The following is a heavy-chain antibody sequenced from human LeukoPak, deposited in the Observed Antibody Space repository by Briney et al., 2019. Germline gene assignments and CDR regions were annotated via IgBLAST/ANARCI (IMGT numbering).Heavy chain of an antibody. CDR1: GFTFSSYA. CDR2: ISYDGSNK. CDR3: ARDSELKRTAISLVRGVRTRWGGQLTD. Sequence: GGSLRLSCVASGFTFSSYAMHWVRQAPGKGLEWVALISYDGSNKYYADSVEGRFTISRDNSKNTLYLQMNSLRGEDTAVYYCARDSELKRTAISLVRGVRTRWGGQLTDWGQGTLVTVSS. V-gene: IGHV3-30-3*01. D-gene: IGHD3-10*01. J-gene: IGHJ4*02.